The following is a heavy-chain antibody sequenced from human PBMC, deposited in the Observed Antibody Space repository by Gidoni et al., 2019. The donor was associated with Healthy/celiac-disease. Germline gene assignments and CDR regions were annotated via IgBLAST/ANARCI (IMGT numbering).Heavy chain of an antibody. J-gene: IGHJ4*02. CDR2: IYYSGST. CDR3: ARDHPDYGGNSYYFDY. CDR1: GGSISSGGCY. Sequence: QVQLQESGPGLVKPSQTLSLTCTVSGGSISSGGCYWSWIRQHPGKGLEWIGYIYYSGSTYYNPSLKSRVTISVDTSKNQFSLKLSSVTAADTAVYYCARDHPDYGGNSYYFDYWGQGTLVTVSS. V-gene: IGHV4-31*03. D-gene: IGHD4-17*01.